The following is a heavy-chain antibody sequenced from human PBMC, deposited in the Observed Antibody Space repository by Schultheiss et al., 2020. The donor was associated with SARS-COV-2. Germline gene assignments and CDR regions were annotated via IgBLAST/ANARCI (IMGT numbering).Heavy chain of an antibody. Sequence: SETLSLTCTVSGGSISSYYWSWIRQPPGKGLEWIGYIYYSGSTNYNPSLKSRVTISVDTSKNQFSLKLSSVTAADTAVYYCARVVNGQQLVVSYWYFDLWGRGTLVTVSS. CDR2: IYYSGST. J-gene: IGHJ2*01. CDR3: ARVVNGQQLVVSYWYFDL. D-gene: IGHD6-13*01. CDR1: GGSISSYY. V-gene: IGHV4-59*12.